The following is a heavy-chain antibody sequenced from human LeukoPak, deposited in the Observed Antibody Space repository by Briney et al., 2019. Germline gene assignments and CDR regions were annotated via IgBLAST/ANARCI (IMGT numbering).Heavy chain of an antibody. CDR3: ARDDVLLGKYAFDI. CDR2: ISSSSSYI. CDR1: GFTFSSYS. J-gene: IGHJ3*02. D-gene: IGHD3-10*01. V-gene: IGHV3-21*01. Sequence: GGSLRLSCAASGFTFSSYSMIWVRQAPGKGLEWVSSISSSSSYIYYADSVKGRFTISRDNAKNSLYLQMNSLRAEDTAVYYWARDDVLLGKYAFDIWGQGTMVTVSS.